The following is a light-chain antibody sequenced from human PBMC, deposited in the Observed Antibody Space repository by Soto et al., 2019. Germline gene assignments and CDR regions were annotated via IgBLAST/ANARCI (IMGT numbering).Light chain of an antibody. V-gene: IGKV1-9*01. CDR3: QQYDHYRA. CDR2: AAS. Sequence: IQLTQSPSSLSASVGDRVTITCRASQGIGSYLAWYQQKPGEAPKLLIYAASSLQSGVPSRFSGSGSGTDFTLTISSLQPDDFATYYCQQYDHYRAFGQGTKVDIK. CDR1: QGIGSY. J-gene: IGKJ1*01.